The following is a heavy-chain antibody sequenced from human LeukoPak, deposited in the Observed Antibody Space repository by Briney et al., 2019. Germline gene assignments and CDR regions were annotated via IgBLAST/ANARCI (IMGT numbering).Heavy chain of an antibody. V-gene: IGHV3-23*01. Sequence: GGSLRLSCAASGFTFSSYAMSWVRQAPGKGLEWVSSISGSGGSTYYADSVKGRFTISRDNSKNTLYLQMNSLRAEDTALYYCATKGTAVTTNYFDYWGQGTLVTVSS. CDR2: ISGSGGST. D-gene: IGHD4-11*01. CDR1: GFTFSSYA. CDR3: ATKGTAVTTNYFDY. J-gene: IGHJ4*02.